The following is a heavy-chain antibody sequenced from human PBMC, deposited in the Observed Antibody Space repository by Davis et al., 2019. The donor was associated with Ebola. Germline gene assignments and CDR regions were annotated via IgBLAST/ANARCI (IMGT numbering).Heavy chain of an antibody. CDR2: MNPNSGNT. D-gene: IGHD6-13*01. Sequence: AASVKVSCKASGHTFTSYDINWVRQATGQGLEWMGWMNPNSGNTGYAQKFQGRVTMTRNTSISTAYMELSSLRSEDTAVYYCARDRGSSWLHWFDPWGQGTLVTVSS. CDR1: GHTFTSYD. J-gene: IGHJ5*02. V-gene: IGHV1-8*01. CDR3: ARDRGSSWLHWFDP.